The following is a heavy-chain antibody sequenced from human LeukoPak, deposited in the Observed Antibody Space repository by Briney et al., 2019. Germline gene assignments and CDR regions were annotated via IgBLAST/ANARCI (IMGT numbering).Heavy chain of an antibody. CDR3: GKTDIYFNPIDY. D-gene: IGHD3-9*01. J-gene: IGHJ4*02. V-gene: IGHV4-4*02. CDR2: IHRDGRS. CDR1: GVSISTSEW. Sequence: SETLSLTCTVSGVSISTSEWWIWVRQPPGQGMEWIGEIHRDGRSRYNPSLKSRVTMSIDYSKNQFSLKVSSVTAADTATYYCGKTDIYFNPIDYWGPGSLVTVSS.